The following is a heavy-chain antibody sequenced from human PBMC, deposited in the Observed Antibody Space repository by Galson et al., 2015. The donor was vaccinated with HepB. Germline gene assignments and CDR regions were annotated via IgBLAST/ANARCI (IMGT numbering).Heavy chain of an antibody. V-gene: IGHV3-15*01. J-gene: IGHJ4*02. CDR1: GFTFSNAW. CDR3: TTDYYDSSGPRWDIFDY. Sequence: SLRLSCAASGFTFSNAWMSWVRQAPGKGLEWVGRIKSKTDGGTTDYAAPVKGRFTISRDDSKNTLYLQMNSLKTEDTAVYYCTTDYYDSSGPRWDIFDYWGQGTLVTVSS. CDR2: IKSKTDGGTT. D-gene: IGHD3-22*01.